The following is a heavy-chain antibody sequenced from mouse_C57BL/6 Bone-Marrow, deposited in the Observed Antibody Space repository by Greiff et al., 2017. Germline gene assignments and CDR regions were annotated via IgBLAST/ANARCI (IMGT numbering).Heavy chain of an antibody. J-gene: IGHJ1*03. V-gene: IGHV5-12*01. CDR3: ARRWLKGYWYFDV. Sequence: EVKVEESGGGLVQPGGSLKLSCAASGFTFSDYYMYWVRQTPEKRLEWVAYISNGGGSTYYPDTVKGRFTISRDNAKNTLYLQMSRLKSEDTAMYYCARRWLKGYWYFDVWGTGTTVTVSS. D-gene: IGHD2-3*01. CDR1: GFTFSDYY. CDR2: ISNGGGST.